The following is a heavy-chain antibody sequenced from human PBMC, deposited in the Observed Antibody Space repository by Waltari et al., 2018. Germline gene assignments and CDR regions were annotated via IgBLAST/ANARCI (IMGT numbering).Heavy chain of an antibody. Sequence: QVQLVQSGAEVKKPGASVKVSCKASGYTFTSYDINWVRQATGQGLELMGWMNPNSGNTGYAQKVPGRVTLSRNTSISTAYMELSSLRSEDTAVYYCARGPERNYVGWFDPWGQGTLVTVSS. D-gene: IGHD4-4*01. J-gene: IGHJ5*02. V-gene: IGHV1-8*03. CDR2: MNPNSGNT. CDR3: ARGPERNYVGWFDP. CDR1: GYTFTSYD.